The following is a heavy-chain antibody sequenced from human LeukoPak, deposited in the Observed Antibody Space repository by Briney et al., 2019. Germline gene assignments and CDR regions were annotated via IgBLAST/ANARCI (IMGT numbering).Heavy chain of an antibody. Sequence: GGSLRLSCAASGFTFSSYEMNWVRQAPGKGLEWISYISSSGSTMYYADSVKGRFTISRDNAKNSLYLQMNSLRAEDTAIYYCASSSWYALHYWGQGTLVTVSS. J-gene: IGHJ4*02. V-gene: IGHV3-48*03. CDR1: GFTFSSYE. D-gene: IGHD6-13*01. CDR2: ISSSGSTM. CDR3: ASSSWYALHY.